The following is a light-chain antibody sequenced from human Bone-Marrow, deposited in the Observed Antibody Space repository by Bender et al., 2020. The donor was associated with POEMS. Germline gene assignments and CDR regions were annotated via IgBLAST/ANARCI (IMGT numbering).Light chain of an antibody. CDR3: ETWDSHTVI. CDR2: VQGSGSY. J-gene: IGLJ2*01. Sequence: QPVLTQSSSASASLGSSVKLTCTLNGEHKTNIIAWHQHQPGKAPRLLMKVQGSGSYHPGSDIPDRFSGSASGADRYLTISKLQSEDEALYFCETWDSHTVIFGGGTKPNVL. V-gene: IGLV4-60*03. CDR1: GEHKTNI.